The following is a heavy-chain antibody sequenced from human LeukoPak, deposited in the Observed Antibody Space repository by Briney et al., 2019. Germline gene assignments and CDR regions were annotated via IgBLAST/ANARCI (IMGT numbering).Heavy chain of an antibody. CDR1: GFTISGFF. D-gene: IGHD1-1*01. Sequence: GGSLRLSCAASGFTISGFFMTWVRQAPGKGLEWVANIKQDGSEKYYVDSVKGRFTISRDNAKNSLYLQMNSLRAEDTAVYYCARDRRTTDYWGQGTLVTVSS. V-gene: IGHV3-7*01. CDR2: IKQDGSEK. CDR3: ARDRRTTDY. J-gene: IGHJ4*02.